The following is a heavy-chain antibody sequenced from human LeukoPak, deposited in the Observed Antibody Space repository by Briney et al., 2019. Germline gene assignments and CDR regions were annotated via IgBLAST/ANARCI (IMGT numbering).Heavy chain of an antibody. J-gene: IGHJ4*02. CDR1: GFTFSSYS. V-gene: IGHV3-48*01. CDR2: ISSSSSTI. CDR3: ARDVGYCTGGSCYSPRDY. D-gene: IGHD2-15*01. Sequence: GGSLRFSCAASGFTFSSYSMNWVRQAPGKGLEWVSYISSSSSTIYYADSVKGRFTISRDNAKNSLYLQMNSLRAEDTAVYYCARDVGYCTGGSCYSPRDYWGQGTLVTVSS.